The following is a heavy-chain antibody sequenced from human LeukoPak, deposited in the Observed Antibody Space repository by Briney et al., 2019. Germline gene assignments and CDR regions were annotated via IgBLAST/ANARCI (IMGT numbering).Heavy chain of an antibody. CDR1: GYTFTSYG. CDR2: ISGYNGYT. J-gene: IGHJ3*02. V-gene: IGHV1-18*01. Sequence: ASVKVSCKASGYTFTSYGISWVRQAPGQGLEWMGWISGYNGYTTYAQKLQGRVTMATDTSTSTAYMELRSLTSDNTAVYYCARVGNYYDRNPFDIWGQGTMVTVSS. D-gene: IGHD3-22*01. CDR3: ARVGNYYDRNPFDI.